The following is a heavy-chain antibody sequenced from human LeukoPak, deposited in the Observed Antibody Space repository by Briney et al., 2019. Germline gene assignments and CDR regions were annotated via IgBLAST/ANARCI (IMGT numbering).Heavy chain of an antibody. CDR2: IWFDGSNK. CDR1: GFTFSRYG. V-gene: IGHV3-33*01. D-gene: IGHD5-24*01. Sequence: GGSLRLSCAASGFTFSRYGMHWVRQALGKGLEWVAVIWFDGSNKYYADSVKGRFTISRDNSKSTLYLQMNSLRAEDTAVYFCARDIDGYLDYWGQGTLVTVSS. J-gene: IGHJ4*02. CDR3: ARDIDGYLDY.